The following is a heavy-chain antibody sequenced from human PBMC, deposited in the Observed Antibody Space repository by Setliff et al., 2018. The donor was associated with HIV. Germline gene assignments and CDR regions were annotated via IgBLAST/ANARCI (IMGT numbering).Heavy chain of an antibody. J-gene: IGHJ4*01. CDR2: VTHSGRT. CDR1: GGSFSGYY. CDR3: ARGVRDNSGWSSYYFDY. Sequence: PSETLSLTCAVYGGSFSGYYWSWIRQPPGKGLEWIGEVTHSGRTNYNPSLESRVTTSVDTSKKQFSLRLTSVTAADTAVYYCARGVRDNSGWSSYYFDYWGHGTLVTVSS. V-gene: IGHV4-34*01. D-gene: IGHD6-19*01.